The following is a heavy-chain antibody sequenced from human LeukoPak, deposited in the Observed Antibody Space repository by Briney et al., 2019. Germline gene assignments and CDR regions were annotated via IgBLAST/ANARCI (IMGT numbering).Heavy chain of an antibody. V-gene: IGHV3-74*01. CDR3: ARDSFWSGYYPFDY. Sequence: GGSLRLSCAASGFTFSSYWMHWVRQAPGKGLVWVSRINSDGSSTFYADSVKGRFTISRDNAKNTLYLQMNSLRAEDTAVYYCARDSFWSGYYPFDYWGQGTLVTVSA. CDR2: INSDGSST. D-gene: IGHD3-3*01. CDR1: GFTFSSYW. J-gene: IGHJ4*02.